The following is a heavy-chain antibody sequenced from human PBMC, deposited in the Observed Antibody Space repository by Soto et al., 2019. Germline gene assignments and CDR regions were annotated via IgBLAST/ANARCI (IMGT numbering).Heavy chain of an antibody. D-gene: IGHD6-19*01. J-gene: IGHJ3*02. CDR3: AHRHNSAWYDAFDI. CDR1: GFSLSTSGVR. CDR2: IYWNDDK. V-gene: IGHV2-5*01. Sequence: LTLTSTFSGFSLSTSGVRVGWIRQPPGKALEWLALIYWNDDKRYSPSLKSRLTITKDTYKNQVVLTMTNMDPVDTATYYCAHRHNSAWYDAFDIRGRGTVVTVTS.